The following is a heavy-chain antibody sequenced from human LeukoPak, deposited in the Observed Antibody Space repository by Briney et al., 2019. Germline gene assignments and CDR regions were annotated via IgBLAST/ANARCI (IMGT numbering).Heavy chain of an antibody. CDR3: ARDYKYAFDN. J-gene: IGHJ4*02. V-gene: IGHV3-48*01. Sequence: PEGSLRLSCAASGFTFSDYSMNWVRQAPGKGLEWISYIGIDSGNTNYADSVKGRFTISGDKAKNSLYLQMNGLRVEDTAVYYCARDYKYAFDNWGQGTLVTVSS. CDR2: IGIDSGNT. D-gene: IGHD5-24*01. CDR1: GFTFSDYS.